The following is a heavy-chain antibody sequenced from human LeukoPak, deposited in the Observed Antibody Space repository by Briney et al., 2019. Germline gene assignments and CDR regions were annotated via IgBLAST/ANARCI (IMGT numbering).Heavy chain of an antibody. D-gene: IGHD3-22*01. CDR2: IYYSGST. CDR3: ARASYYYDSSGYRWFDP. CDR1: GGSISSYY. V-gene: IGHV4-59*01. J-gene: IGHJ5*02. Sequence: PSETLSLTCTVSGGSISSYYSSWIRQPPGKGLEWIGYIYYSGSTNYNPTLKGRATISVDTSKNQFSLKLSAVTAADTAVYYCARASYYYDSSGYRWFDPWGQGTLVTVSS.